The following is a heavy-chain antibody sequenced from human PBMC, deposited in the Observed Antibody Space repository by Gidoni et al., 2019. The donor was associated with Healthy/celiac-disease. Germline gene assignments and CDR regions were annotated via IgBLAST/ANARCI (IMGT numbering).Heavy chain of an antibody. CDR2: INHSGST. J-gene: IGHJ4*02. V-gene: IGHV4-34*01. CDR3: ARGGPGRRGYFDY. CDR1: GGSFSGYY. Sequence: QVQLQQWGAGLLKPSETLSLTCAVYGGSFSGYYWSWIRQPPGKGLEWSGEINHSGSTNYNPSLKSRVTISVDTSKNQFSLKLSSVTAADTAVYYCARGGPGRRGYFDYWGQGTLVTVSS.